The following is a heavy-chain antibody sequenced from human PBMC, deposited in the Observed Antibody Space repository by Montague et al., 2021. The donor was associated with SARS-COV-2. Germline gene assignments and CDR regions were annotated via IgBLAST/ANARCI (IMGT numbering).Heavy chain of an antibody. CDR2: IYYSRST. V-gene: IGHV4-59*01. CDR3: AGGFDY. D-gene: IGHD3-16*01. CDR1: GGSISSYY. J-gene: IGHJ4*02. Sequence: SETLSLTCTVSGGSISSYYCSWIRLPPGPGLDLIGYIYYSRSTNSNPSLKRRVNISVDTSKNQFSLKLSPVTAADTAVYYCAGGFDYWDQGTLVTVSS.